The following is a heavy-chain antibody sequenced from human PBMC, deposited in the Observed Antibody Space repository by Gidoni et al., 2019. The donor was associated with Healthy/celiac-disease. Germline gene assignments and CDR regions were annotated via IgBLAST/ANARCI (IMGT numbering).Heavy chain of an antibody. D-gene: IGHD2-2*02. V-gene: IGHV3-48*01. CDR3: AREDIVVVPAAIGY. CDR1: GFTFRSYS. CDR2: ISSSSSTI. J-gene: IGHJ4*02. Sequence: EVQLVESGGGLVQPGGSLRLSCAASGFTFRSYSMNWVRQAPGKGLEWVSYISSSSSTIYYADSVKGRFTISRDNAKNSLYLQMNSLRAEDTAVYYCAREDIVVVPAAIGYWGQGTLVTVSS.